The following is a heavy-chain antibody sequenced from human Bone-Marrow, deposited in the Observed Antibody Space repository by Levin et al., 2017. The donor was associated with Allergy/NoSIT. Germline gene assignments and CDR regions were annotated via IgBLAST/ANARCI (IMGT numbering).Heavy chain of an antibody. CDR1: GLSFSTYG. Sequence: GGSLRLSCTMSGLSFSTYGIHWVRQAPGKGLEWVAVIWNDGTNRYYADSVEGRFIISTDTSKKTLNLEMSSLRVEDTAVYYCAAYNSFSMIVNHWGQGALVTVSS. D-gene: IGHD3-22*01. V-gene: IGHV3-33*01. CDR2: IWNDGTNR. J-gene: IGHJ4*02. CDR3: AAYNSFSMIVNH.